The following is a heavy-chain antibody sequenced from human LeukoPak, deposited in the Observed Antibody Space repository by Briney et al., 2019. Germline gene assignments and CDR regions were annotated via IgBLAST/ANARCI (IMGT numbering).Heavy chain of an antibody. CDR3: ASRMQLLKYFHF. D-gene: IGHD2-15*01. CDR2: IYYSGST. CDR1: GGSISSYY. V-gene: IGHV4-59*08. Sequence: SGTLSLTCTVSGGSISSYYWSWIRQPPGKGHEWIGYIYYSGSTNYNPSLKSRITISVDTSKNQFSLKLSSVTAADTALYYCASRMQLLKYFHFWGQGSLVTVSS. J-gene: IGHJ4*02.